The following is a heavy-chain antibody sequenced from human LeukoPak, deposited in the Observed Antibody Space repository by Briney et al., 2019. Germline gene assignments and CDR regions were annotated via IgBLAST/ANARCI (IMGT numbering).Heavy chain of an antibody. J-gene: IGHJ4*02. Sequence: SGGSLRLSCAASGFTFSSYSMNRVRQAPGKGLEWVSYISSSSDTIYYADSVKGRFTISRDNAKRSLYLRMNSLRDEDTAVYYCARDPASGGFDSWGQGILVTVSS. CDR1: GFTFSSYS. CDR2: ISSSSDTI. D-gene: IGHD2-15*01. V-gene: IGHV3-48*02. CDR3: ARDPASGGFDS.